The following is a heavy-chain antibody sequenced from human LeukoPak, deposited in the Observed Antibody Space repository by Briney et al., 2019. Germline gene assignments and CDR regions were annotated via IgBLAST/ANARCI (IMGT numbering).Heavy chain of an antibody. Sequence: GGSLRLSCAASGFTFHDYAMHWVRQAPGKGLEWVSGISWNSCSIGYADSVKGRIIISRDNAKNSLYLQMNSLRAEDTALYYFVRGYSYGYRLDCWGQGALV. J-gene: IGHJ4*02. V-gene: IGHV3-9*01. CDR2: ISWNSCSI. CDR1: GFTFHDYA. CDR3: VRGYSYGYRLDC. D-gene: IGHD5-18*01.